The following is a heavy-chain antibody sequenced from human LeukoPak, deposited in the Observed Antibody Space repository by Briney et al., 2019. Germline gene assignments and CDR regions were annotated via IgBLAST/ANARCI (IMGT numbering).Heavy chain of an antibody. J-gene: IGHJ6*04. Sequence: ASVKVSCKVSGYTLTELSMQWVRQAAGKGLEGMGGFDPEDGETIYAQKFQGRVTMTEDTSTDTAYMELSSLRSEDTAVYYCATENWNDPYGMDVWGKGTTVTVSS. CDR2: FDPEDGET. D-gene: IGHD1-1*01. CDR3: ATENWNDPYGMDV. CDR1: GYTLTELS. V-gene: IGHV1-24*01.